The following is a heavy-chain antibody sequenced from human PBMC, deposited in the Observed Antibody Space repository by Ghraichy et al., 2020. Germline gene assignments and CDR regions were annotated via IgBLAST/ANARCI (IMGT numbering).Heavy chain of an antibody. CDR2: INSNGDKT. CDR3: AKRSLYSSGEYYFDY. V-gene: IGHV3-23*01. J-gene: IGHJ4*02. CDR1: GFTFNTYA. Sequence: GALRLSCAASGFTFNTYAMHWVRQAPGKGLEWVSAINSNGDKTYYADSVKGRFTISRDNSKNTLYLQMNSLRAEDTAVYYCAKRSLYSSGEYYFDYWGQGTLVTVSS. D-gene: IGHD6-19*01.